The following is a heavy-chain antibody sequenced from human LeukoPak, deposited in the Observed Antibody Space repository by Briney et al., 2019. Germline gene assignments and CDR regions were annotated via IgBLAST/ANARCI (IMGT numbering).Heavy chain of an antibody. CDR3: ARDVVGVSFFDY. CDR1: GFTFSSYE. J-gene: IGHJ4*02. D-gene: IGHD2-2*01. CDR2: ISSSGSTI. V-gene: IGHV3-48*03. Sequence: GGSLRLSCAASGFTFSSYEMNWVRQVPGKGLEWVSYISSSGSTIYYADSVKGRFTIARDNAKNSLYLQMNSLRAEDTAVYYCARDVVGVSFFDYWGQGTLVTVSS.